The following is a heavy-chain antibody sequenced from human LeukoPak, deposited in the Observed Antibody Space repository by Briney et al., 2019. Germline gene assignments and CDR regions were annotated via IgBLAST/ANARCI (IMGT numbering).Heavy chain of an antibody. CDR3: ARDRTRRYFDY. D-gene: IGHD2-2*01. J-gene: IGHJ4*02. V-gene: IGHV4-39*07. Sequence: SETLSLTCTVSGGSISSSSYYWGWIRQPPGKGLEWIGSIYYSGSTYYNPSLKSRVTISVDTSKNQFSLKLSSVTAADTAVYYCARDRTRRYFDYWGQGTLVTVSS. CDR2: IYYSGST. CDR1: GGSISSSSYY.